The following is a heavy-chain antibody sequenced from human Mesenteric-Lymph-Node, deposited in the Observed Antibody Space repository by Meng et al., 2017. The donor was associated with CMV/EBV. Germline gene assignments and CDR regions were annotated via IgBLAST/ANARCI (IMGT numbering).Heavy chain of an antibody. CDR3: ARETADVDSGMDV. Sequence: GGSLRLSCAASGFTFSNYGMHWVRHAPGKGLEWVAFMRYDGSVEYYADSVKGRFIMSREYSRNIVFLHMNTLRPEDTAVYYCARETADVDSGMDVWGQGTTVTVSS. CDR1: GFTFSNYG. J-gene: IGHJ6*02. CDR2: MRYDGSVE. D-gene: IGHD2-21*02. V-gene: IGHV3-30*02.